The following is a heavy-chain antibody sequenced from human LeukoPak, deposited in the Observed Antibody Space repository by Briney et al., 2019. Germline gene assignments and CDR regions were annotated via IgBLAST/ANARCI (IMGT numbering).Heavy chain of an antibody. V-gene: IGHV3-7*01. D-gene: IGHD1-26*01. CDR3: ARRIVGPSSGGDY. J-gene: IGHJ4*02. Sequence: GGSLRLSCAASGFTFSSFWMRWVRQAPGKGLELVANIKQDGSEKYYVDSVQGRFTISRDNAKNSLYLQMNSLRVKDTAVYYCARRIVGPSSGGDYWGQGTPVTVSS. CDR1: GFTFSSFW. CDR2: IKQDGSEK.